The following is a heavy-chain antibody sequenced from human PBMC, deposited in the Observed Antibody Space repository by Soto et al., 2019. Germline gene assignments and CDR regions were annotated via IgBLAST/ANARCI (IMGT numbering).Heavy chain of an antibody. CDR3: ARGGNSNAFDI. D-gene: IGHD2-21*02. CDR1: GGSISSGGYY. Sequence: SETLSLTCTVSGGSISSGGYYWSWIRQHPGKGLEWIGYIYYSGSTYYNPSLKSRVTISVDTSKNQFSLKLSSVTAADTAVYYCARGGNSNAFDIWGQGTMVTVSS. V-gene: IGHV4-31*03. J-gene: IGHJ3*02. CDR2: IYYSGST.